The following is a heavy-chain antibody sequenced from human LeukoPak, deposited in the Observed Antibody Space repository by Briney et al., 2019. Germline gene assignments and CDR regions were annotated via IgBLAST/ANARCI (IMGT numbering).Heavy chain of an antibody. Sequence: GGSLRLSCAASGFTFSSYWMSWVRQAPGKGLEWVANIKQDGSEKYYVDFVKGRFTISRDNAKNSLYLQMNSLRAEDTAVYYCARDVYCSGGSCYMPFDYWGQGTLVTVSS. CDR1: GFTFSSYW. J-gene: IGHJ4*02. CDR2: IKQDGSEK. D-gene: IGHD2-15*01. CDR3: ARDVYCSGGSCYMPFDY. V-gene: IGHV3-7*03.